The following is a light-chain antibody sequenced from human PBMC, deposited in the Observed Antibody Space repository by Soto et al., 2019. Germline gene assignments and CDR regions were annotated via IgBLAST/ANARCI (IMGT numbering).Light chain of an antibody. V-gene: IGKV3-20*01. CDR3: QQYGGWT. Sequence: EIVLTQSPGTLSLSPGERATLSCRASQSVSSSYLAWYQQKPGQAPRVLIYGASSRATGIPDRFSGSGSGTDFTLTISRLEPEDFAVYYCQQYGGWTFGQGTKVEIK. CDR2: GAS. CDR1: QSVSSSY. J-gene: IGKJ1*01.